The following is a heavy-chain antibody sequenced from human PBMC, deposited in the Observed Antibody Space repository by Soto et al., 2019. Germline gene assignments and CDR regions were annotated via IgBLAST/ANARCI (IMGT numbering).Heavy chain of an antibody. J-gene: IGHJ5*02. CDR2: ISSSSSYI. Sequence: QVVESGGGFVQPGGSLRLSCAASGFSFSSYEMNWVRQAPGKGLEWVSYISSSSSYIYYADSVKGRFTISRDNAKNSLYLQMKSLRAEDTAVYYCARDRSGYSYGFGWFDPWGQGTLVTVSS. D-gene: IGHD5-18*01. V-gene: IGHV3-48*03. CDR1: GFSFSSYE. CDR3: ARDRSGYSYGFGWFDP.